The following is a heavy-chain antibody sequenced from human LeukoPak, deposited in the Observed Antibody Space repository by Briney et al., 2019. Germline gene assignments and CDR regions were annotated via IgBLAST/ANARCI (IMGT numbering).Heavy chain of an antibody. CDR3: AKDQSAMIVVVITFDY. V-gene: IGHV3-23*01. CDR1: GLTFSSYA. D-gene: IGHD3-22*01. Sequence: QPGGSLRLSCAASGLTFSSYAMSWVRQAPGKGLEWVSAISGRGGSTYYADSVKGRFTISRDNSKNTLYLQMNSLRAEDTAVYYCAKDQSAMIVVVITFDYWGQGTLVTVSS. CDR2: ISGRGGST. J-gene: IGHJ4*02.